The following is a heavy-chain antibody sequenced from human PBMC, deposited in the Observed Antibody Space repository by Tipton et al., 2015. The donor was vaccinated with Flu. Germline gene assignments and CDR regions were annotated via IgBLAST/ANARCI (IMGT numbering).Heavy chain of an antibody. CDR3: ARREYGNYVSVPKNWFDS. D-gene: IGHD4-11*01. CDR1: GYSTSSGYY. Sequence: LRLSCAVSGYSTSSGYYWGWIRQPPGRGLEWIGTFGTMSHSGRTYYNPSLKNRVTISVDTSKNQFSLRLTSVTAADTAVYYCARREYGNYVSVPKNWFDSWGQGILVTVSS. V-gene: IGHV4-38-2*01. J-gene: IGHJ5*01. CDR2: FGTMSHSGRT.